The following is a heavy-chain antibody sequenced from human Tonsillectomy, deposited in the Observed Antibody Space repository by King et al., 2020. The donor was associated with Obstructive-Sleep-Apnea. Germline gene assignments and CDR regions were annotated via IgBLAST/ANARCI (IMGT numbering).Heavy chain of an antibody. Sequence: VPLVASGGGLVPPGGSLRLSCAASGFPFRRYAMHWVRHAQGTGLDWVSAIGPAGATYSPGSVQGRFTISSAHATNSLYLQMHSLRAGDTAVYYCARAGYDSSGYYWGFDYWGQGTLVTVSS. CDR3: ARAGYDSSGYYWGFDY. CDR1: GFPFRRYA. D-gene: IGHD3-22*01. V-gene: IGHV3-13*01. CDR2: IGPAGAT. J-gene: IGHJ4*02.